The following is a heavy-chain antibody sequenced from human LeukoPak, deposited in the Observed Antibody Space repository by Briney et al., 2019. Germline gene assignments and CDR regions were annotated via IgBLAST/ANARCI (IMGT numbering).Heavy chain of an antibody. D-gene: IGHD3-9*01. Sequence: GGSLRLSCAASGFTFSSYWMHWVRQAPGKGLVWVSRINSDGSSTSHADSVKGRFTISRDNAKNTLYLQMNSLRAEDTAVYYCARDSNYDILTGFLYYYYYYGMDVWGKGTTVTVSS. CDR2: INSDGSST. V-gene: IGHV3-74*01. CDR1: GFTFSSYW. J-gene: IGHJ6*04. CDR3: ARDSNYDILTGFLYYYYYYGMDV.